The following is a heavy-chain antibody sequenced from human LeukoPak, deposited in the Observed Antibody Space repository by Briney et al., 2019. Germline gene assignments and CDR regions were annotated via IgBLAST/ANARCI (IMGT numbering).Heavy chain of an antibody. CDR3: ARNLLDIADPWESSGY. D-gene: IGHD5-12*01. CDR2: ISAYNGNT. J-gene: IGHJ4*02. V-gene: IGHV1-18*01. Sequence: ASVKVSCKASGYTFTGYGISWVRQAPGQGLGWMGWISAYNGNTNYAQKLQGRVTMTTDTSTSTAYMELSSLRSEDTAVYYCARNLLDIADPWESSGYWGQGTLVTVSS. CDR1: GYTFTGYG.